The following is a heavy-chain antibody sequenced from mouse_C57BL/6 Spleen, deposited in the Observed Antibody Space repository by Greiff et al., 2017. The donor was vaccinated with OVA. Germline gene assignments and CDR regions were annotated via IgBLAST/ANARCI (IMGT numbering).Heavy chain of an antibody. D-gene: IGHD3-2*02. CDR2: IYPGSGST. V-gene: IGHV1-55*01. CDR1: GYTFTSYW. J-gene: IGHJ2*01. Sequence: QVHVKQPGAELVKPGASVKMSCKASGYTFTSYWITWVKQRPGQGLEWIGDIYPGSGSTNYNEKFKSKATLTVDTSSSTAYMQLSSLTSEDSAVYYCAREEDSSGYDYWGQGTTLTVSS. CDR3: AREEDSSGYDY.